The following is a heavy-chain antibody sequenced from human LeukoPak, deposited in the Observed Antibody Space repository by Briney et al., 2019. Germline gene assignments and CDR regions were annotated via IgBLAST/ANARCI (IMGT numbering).Heavy chain of an antibody. CDR1: GFTFSGYG. CDR3: ARRGIQLWPHDDY. J-gene: IGHJ4*02. Sequence: GGSLRLSCTVSGFTFSGYGMNWVRQAPGKGLEWVSYISSSGSTIFYADSVKGRFTISRDNAKNSLYLQMNSLRAEDTAVYYCARRGIQLWPHDDYWGQGTLVTVSS. CDR2: ISSSGSTI. D-gene: IGHD5-18*01. V-gene: IGHV3-48*03.